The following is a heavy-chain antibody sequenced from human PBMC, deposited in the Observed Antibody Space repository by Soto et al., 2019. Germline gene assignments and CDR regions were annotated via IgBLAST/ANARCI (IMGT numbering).Heavy chain of an antibody. D-gene: IGHD1-26*01. CDR2: INYSGNT. V-gene: IGHV4-34*01. CDR3: ARHHVRGRTIAGAAEF. Sequence: PXETLSLTCAVDGGSLSGYYWSWIRQPPGKALEWIGEINYSGNTNYNPSLKSRVTISVDTSKNQLFLNLTSVTAADTAMYYCARHHVRGRTIAGAAEFWGQGTLVTVS. CDR1: GGSLSGYY. J-gene: IGHJ4*02.